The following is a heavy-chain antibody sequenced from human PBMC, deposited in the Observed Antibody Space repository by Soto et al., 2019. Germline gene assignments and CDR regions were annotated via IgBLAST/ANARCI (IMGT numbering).Heavy chain of an antibody. CDR1: GRSFRCYY. V-gene: IGHV4-34*01. D-gene: IGHD2-2*01. J-gene: IGHJ5*02. Sequence: LSLTCAVYGRSFRCYYWSWIRQPPGKGLEWIGEINHSGSTNYNPSLKSRVTISVDTSTNQFSLKLSSVTAADTAVYYCARGLGYCSSTSCKGEDWFDPWGQGTLVTVSS. CDR3: ARGLGYCSSTSCKGEDWFDP. CDR2: INHSGST.